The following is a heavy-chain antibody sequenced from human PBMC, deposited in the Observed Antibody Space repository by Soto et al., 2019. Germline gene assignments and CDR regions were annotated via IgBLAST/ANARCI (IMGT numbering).Heavy chain of an antibody. CDR2: IDPSDSYT. CDR3: ARRLNWKFSDWFDP. J-gene: IGHJ5*02. CDR1: GDSFTSYW. Sequence: GESLTISGTSSGDSFTSYWISWVRQMPGKGLEWMGRIDPSDSYTNYSPSFQGHVTISADKSISTAYLQWSSLKASDTAMYYCARRLNWKFSDWFDPWGQGTLVTVSS. D-gene: IGHD1-20*01. V-gene: IGHV5-10-1*01.